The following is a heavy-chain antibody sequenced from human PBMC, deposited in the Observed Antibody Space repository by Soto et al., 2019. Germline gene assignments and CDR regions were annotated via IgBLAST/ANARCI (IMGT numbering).Heavy chain of an antibody. J-gene: IGHJ3*02. D-gene: IGHD3-10*01. CDR2: ISSSSSYI. Sequence: EVQLVESGGGLVKPGGSLRLSCAASGFTFSTYSMNWVRQAPGKGLEWVSSISSSSSYIYYADSVKGRFTISRDNAQNSLYLQMNRRRAEDTVVSYCAKDRGGDLKAFDIWGQGTMVTVSS. CDR1: GFTFSTYS. V-gene: IGHV3-21*01. CDR3: AKDRGGDLKAFDI.